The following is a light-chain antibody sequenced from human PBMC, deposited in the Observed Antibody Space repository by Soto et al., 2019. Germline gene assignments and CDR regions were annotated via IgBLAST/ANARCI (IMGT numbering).Light chain of an antibody. J-gene: IGLJ1*01. CDR2: EAS. V-gene: IGLV2-18*02. CDR1: STDFVSYNR. Sequence: QSALTQPPSVSGSPGQSVTISCTGTSTDFVSYNRVSWYQQPPGTAPKLIIYEASNRPSGVPGRFSGSKSGNTASLTISGLQSDDEADYYCCSFVDTGTYLFGSGTKVTVL. CDR3: CSFVDTGTYL.